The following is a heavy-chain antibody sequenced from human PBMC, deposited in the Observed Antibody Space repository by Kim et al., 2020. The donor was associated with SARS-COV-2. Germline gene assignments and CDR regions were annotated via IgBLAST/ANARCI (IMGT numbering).Heavy chain of an antibody. CDR2: IWYDGSNK. V-gene: IGHV3-33*06. CDR3: AKDNFIQYSSSYRSPEYYYYGMDV. CDR1: GFTFSSYA. J-gene: IGHJ6*02. Sequence: GGSLRLSCAASGFTFSSYAMHWVRQAPGKGLEWVAVIWYDGSNKYYADSVKGRFTISRDNSKNTLYLQMNSLRAEDTAVYYCAKDNFIQYSSSYRSPEYYYYGMDVWGQGTTVTVSS. D-gene: IGHD6-6*01.